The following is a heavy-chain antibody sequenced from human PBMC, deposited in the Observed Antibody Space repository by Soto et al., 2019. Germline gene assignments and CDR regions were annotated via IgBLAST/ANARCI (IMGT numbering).Heavy chain of an antibody. CDR2: IIPIFGTA. V-gene: IGHV1-69*01. J-gene: IGHJ6*02. CDR1: GGTFSSYA. CDR3: ARDSRYDILTGYYPLYYYGMDV. Sequence: QVQLVQSGAEVKKPGSSVKVSCKASGGTFSSYAISWVRQAPGQGLVWMGGIIPIFGTANYAQKFQGRVTITADESTSTAYMELSSLRSEDTAVYYCARDSRYDILTGYYPLYYYGMDVWGQGTTVTVSS. D-gene: IGHD3-9*01.